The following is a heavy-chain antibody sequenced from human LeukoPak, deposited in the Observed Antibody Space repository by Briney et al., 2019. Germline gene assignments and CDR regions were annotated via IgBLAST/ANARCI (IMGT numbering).Heavy chain of an antibody. D-gene: IGHD5-18*01. CDR2: IYYVGST. CDR1: SGSIDSYY. CDR3: ARGPYSYGYVSFDF. V-gene: IGHV4-59*01. Sequence: SETLSLTCTVSSGSIDSYYWSWIRQPPGKGLEWIGYIYYVGSTDYNPSLKSRVTISVDTSKNQFSLKLRSVTAADSAVYYCARGPYSYGYVSFDFWGQGTLVTVSS. J-gene: IGHJ4*02.